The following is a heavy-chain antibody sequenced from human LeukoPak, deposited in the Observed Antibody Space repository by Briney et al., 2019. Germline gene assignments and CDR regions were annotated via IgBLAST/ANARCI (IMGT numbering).Heavy chain of an antibody. V-gene: IGHV3-21*06. CDR2: VGPTGFDR. Sequence: PGGSLRLSCTTSGLTFSTSGFNWVRQAPGKGLEWVASVGPTGFDRYHADSIKGRFTISRDNANNFLYLQMDSLRAEDTAVYYCATETNGRHYDYWGQGTLLTVSS. J-gene: IGHJ4*02. D-gene: IGHD1-14*01. CDR1: GLTFSTSG. CDR3: ATETNGRHYDY.